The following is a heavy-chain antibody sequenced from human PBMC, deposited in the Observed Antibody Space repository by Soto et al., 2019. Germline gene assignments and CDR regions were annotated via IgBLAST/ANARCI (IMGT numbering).Heavy chain of an antibody. CDR1: GVSLSRSSYY. CDR3: ARFGDGDFWRASLWTVSH. Sequence: ETLSRTCTVSGVSLSRSSYYWGWLRQPPGKGLEWIGSIYYSGSTYDNPSLKSLVTISVDTSKNQFSLKLSSVTAADTAPYYCARFGDGDFWRASLWTVSHWRQGSLVTVSA. D-gene: IGHD3-3*01. J-gene: IGHJ4*02. CDR2: IYYSGST. V-gene: IGHV4-39*01.